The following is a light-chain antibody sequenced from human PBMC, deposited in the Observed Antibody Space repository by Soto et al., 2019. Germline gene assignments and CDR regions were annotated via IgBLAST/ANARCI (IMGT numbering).Light chain of an antibody. CDR3: QHLTTYPIT. CDR2: AAS. Sequence: DIQMTEYPSSLSASVGDRFTISCRASQDISTHLAWFAQKPGRAPQLLIYAASTLHSGVPSRFSGSGSGTDFTLTISSLQPEDFATYYCQHLTTYPITFGPGTRLETK. J-gene: IGKJ5*01. V-gene: IGKV1-9*01. CDR1: QDISTH.